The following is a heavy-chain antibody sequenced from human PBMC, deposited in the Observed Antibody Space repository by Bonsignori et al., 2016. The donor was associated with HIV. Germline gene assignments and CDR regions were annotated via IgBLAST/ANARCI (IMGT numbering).Heavy chain of an antibody. CDR3: ARRYRYSKFLYYYYMDV. Sequence: WVRQAPGQGLEWMGWMNPNSGNTGYAQKFQGRVTMTRNTSISTAYMELSSLRSEDTAVYYCARRYRYSKFLYYYYMDVWGKGTTVTVSS. CDR2: MNPNSGNT. V-gene: IGHV1-8*01. D-gene: IGHD3-16*02. J-gene: IGHJ6*03.